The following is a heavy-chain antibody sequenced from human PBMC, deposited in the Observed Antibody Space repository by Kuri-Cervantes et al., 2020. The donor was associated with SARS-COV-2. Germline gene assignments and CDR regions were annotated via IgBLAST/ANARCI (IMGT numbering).Heavy chain of an antibody. J-gene: IGHJ3*02. Sequence: GGSLRLSCAASGLTLNSYSVNWVRQAPGKGLEWVSSIDSSSRYIYYGESVKGRFTTSRDNARNSLYLQMNSLRAEDTAVYYCARPQYSSSSDAFDIWGQGTMVTVSS. CDR3: ARPQYSSSSDAFDI. V-gene: IGHV3-21*01. CDR2: IDSSSRYI. CDR1: GLTLNSYS. D-gene: IGHD6-13*01.